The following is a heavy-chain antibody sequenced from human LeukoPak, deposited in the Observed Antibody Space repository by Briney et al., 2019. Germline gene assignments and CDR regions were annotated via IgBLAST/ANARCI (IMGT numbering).Heavy chain of an antibody. CDR1: GFTFSSYG. Sequence: PGGSLRPSCAASGFTFSSYGMHWVRQAPGKGLEWVAVISYDGSNKYYADSVKGRFTISRDNSKNTLYLQMNSLRAEDTAVYYCARDRQLDYYYYGMDVWGKGTTVTVSS. D-gene: IGHD1-1*01. CDR2: ISYDGSNK. J-gene: IGHJ6*04. CDR3: ARDRQLDYYYYGMDV. V-gene: IGHV3-30*03.